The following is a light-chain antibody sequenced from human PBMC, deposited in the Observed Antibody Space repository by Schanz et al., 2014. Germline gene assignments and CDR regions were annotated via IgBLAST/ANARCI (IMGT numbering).Light chain of an antibody. V-gene: IGLV1-51*01. CDR3: AAWDDSLNAYV. CDR1: SSNIGNNY. CDR2: DNN. J-gene: IGLJ1*01. Sequence: QSVLTQPPSVSAAPGQRVTISCSGTSSNIGNNYVSWYQHFPGTAPRLLMYDNNKRPSGTPDRFSGSKSGTSASLAISDLQSEDEADYYCAAWDDSLNAYVFGTGTKLTVL.